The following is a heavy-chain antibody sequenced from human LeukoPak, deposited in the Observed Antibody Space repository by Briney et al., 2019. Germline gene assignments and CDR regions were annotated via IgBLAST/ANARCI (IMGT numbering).Heavy chain of an antibody. J-gene: IGHJ5*02. CDR1: GYTFTGYY. V-gene: IGHV1-2*02. Sequence: ASVKVSCKASGYTFTGYYMHWVRQAPGQGLEWMGWINPSSGGTNYAQKFQGRVTMTRDTSISTAYMELSRLRSDDTAVYYCASDRGYCSSTSCRNWFDPWGQRTLATVSS. CDR3: ASDRGYCSSTSCRNWFDP. D-gene: IGHD2-2*03. CDR2: INPSSGGT.